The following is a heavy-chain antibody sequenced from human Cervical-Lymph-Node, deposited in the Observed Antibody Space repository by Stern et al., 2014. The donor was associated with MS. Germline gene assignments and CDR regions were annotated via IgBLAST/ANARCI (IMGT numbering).Heavy chain of an antibody. CDR1: GGSISSGSYY. CDR2: IYASGST. V-gene: IGHV4-61*02. D-gene: IGHD3-9*01. J-gene: IGHJ2*01. Sequence: VQLVESGPGLVKPSQTLSLTCTVSGGSISSGSYYWSWLRQPAGKGLEXIGRIYASGSTNYNPSLKSRATISVDPSKNRFSLKLSSVTAADTAVYYCARVAYDFLTGSSPYWFSDLWGRGTLVTVSS. CDR3: ARVAYDFLTGSSPYWFSDL.